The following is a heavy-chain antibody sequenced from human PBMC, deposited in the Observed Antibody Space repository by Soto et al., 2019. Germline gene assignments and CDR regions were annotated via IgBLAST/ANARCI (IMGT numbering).Heavy chain of an antibody. CDR2: IYPGDSDT. CDR1: GGSDSRYR. J-gene: IGHJ4*02. V-gene: IGHV5-51*07. Sequence: GGSDSRYRIGSVHQKHRKGLEWMGIIYPGDSDTRYSPSFQGQVTISADKSISTAYLQWSSLKASDTAMYYCARRDDYDILTGYYSPFFDYWGQGTLVTVSS. D-gene: IGHD3-9*01. CDR3: ARRDDYDILTGYYSPFFDY.